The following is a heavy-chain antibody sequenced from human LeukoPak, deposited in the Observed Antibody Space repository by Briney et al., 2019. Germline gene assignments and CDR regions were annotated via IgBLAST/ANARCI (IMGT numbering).Heavy chain of an antibody. V-gene: IGHV3-21*01. D-gene: IGHD3-10*02. Sequence: GGSLRLSCAASGFTFSSYSMNWVRQAPGRGLEWVSSISSSSSYIYYADSVKGRFTISRDNAKNSLYLQMDSLRAEDTAVYYCAELGITMIGGVWGKGTTVTISS. J-gene: IGHJ6*04. CDR3: AELGITMIGGV. CDR2: ISSSSSYI. CDR1: GFTFSSYS.